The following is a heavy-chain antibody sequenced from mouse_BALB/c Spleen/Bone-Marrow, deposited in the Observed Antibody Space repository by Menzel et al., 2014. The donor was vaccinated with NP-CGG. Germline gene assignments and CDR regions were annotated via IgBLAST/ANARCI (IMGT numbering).Heavy chain of an antibody. CDR1: GYTFTSYY. CDR2: ITPSNGDT. Sequence: QVQLQQSGAELVKPGASVKLSCKASGYTFTSYYMYWVKQRPGQGLEWIGEITPSNGDTNFNEKLKSKATLTVDKSSSTAYMQLSSLTSEDSAVYYCSREGAYWGQGTLVTVSA. J-gene: IGHJ3*01. V-gene: IGHV1S81*02. CDR3: SREGAY.